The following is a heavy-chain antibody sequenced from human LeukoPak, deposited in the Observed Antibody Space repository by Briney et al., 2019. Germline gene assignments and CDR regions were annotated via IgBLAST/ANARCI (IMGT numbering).Heavy chain of an antibody. V-gene: IGHV4-59*01. CDR1: GGSISSYY. Sequence: SETLSLTCTVSGGSISSYYWSWIRQPPGKGLEWIGYIYYSGSTNYNPSLKSRVTISVDTSKNQFSLKLSSVTAADTAVYYCARLRYAGAFDMWGQGTMVTVSS. CDR3: ARLRYAGAFDM. D-gene: IGHD3-9*01. CDR2: IYYSGST. J-gene: IGHJ3*02.